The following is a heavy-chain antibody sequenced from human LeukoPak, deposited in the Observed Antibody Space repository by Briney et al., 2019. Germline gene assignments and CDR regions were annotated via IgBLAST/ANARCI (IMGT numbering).Heavy chain of an antibody. Sequence: SETLSLTCTVSGDSISSYYWSWIRQPPGKRLEWIGYIYHSGSTNYNPSLRSRVTISADTSKYQFSLKLSSVTAADTAVYYCATRYSSTWYYFDYWGQGTLVTASS. J-gene: IGHJ4*02. V-gene: IGHV4-59*01. D-gene: IGHD6-13*01. CDR3: ATRYSSTWYYFDY. CDR2: IYHSGST. CDR1: GDSISSYY.